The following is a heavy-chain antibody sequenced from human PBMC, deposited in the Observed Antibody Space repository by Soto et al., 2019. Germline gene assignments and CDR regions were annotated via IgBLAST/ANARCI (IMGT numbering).Heavy chain of an antibody. CDR3: ARTYVTDVVVVPASKDYMDV. CDR2: ISYSGST. V-gene: IGHV4-39*01. D-gene: IGHD2-2*01. CDR1: GGSISSSSSS. J-gene: IGHJ6*03. Sequence: SETLSLTCTVSGGSISSSSSSWGWIRQPPGKGLEWLGIISYSGSTYYSPSLKSRVTISVDASKYLFSLKLSSVTAADTAVYYCARTYVTDVVVVPASKDYMDVWGKGTTVTVSS.